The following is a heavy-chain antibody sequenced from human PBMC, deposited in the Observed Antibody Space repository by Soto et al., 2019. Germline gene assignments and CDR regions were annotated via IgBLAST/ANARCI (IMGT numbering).Heavy chain of an antibody. D-gene: IGHD5-12*01. V-gene: IGHV4-31*03. CDR2: IYYSGST. CDR3: ARVSRLQFLDYFDY. Sequence: QVQLQESGPGLVKPSQTLSLTCTVSGGSISSGGYYWSWIRQHPGKGLEWIGYIYYSGSTYYNPTLKSRVTIARDTSKNQFSLKLSSVTAADTAVYYCARVSRLQFLDYFDYWGQGTLVTVSS. CDR1: GGSISSGGYY. J-gene: IGHJ4*02.